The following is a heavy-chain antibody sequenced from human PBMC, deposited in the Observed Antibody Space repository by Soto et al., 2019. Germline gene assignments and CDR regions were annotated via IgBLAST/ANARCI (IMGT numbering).Heavy chain of an antibody. CDR1: GFSLSTSGVG. CDR3: AHRRTLGKAFDY. Sequence: QITLKESGPTLVKPTQTLTLTCTFSGFSLSTSGVGVGWIRQPPGKALEWLALIYWDDDKRYSPSLKSRLTITQDTSKNQVVLTMTNMDPVDTATYYCAHRRTLGKAFDYWGQGILVTVSS. V-gene: IGHV2-5*02. J-gene: IGHJ4*02. D-gene: IGHD7-27*01. CDR2: IYWDDDK.